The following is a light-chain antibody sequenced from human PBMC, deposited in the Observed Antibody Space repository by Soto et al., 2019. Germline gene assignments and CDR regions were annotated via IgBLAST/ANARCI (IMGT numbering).Light chain of an antibody. CDR2: GAS. V-gene: IGKV3-20*01. Sequence: EIVLPQSPGTLSLSPGERATLSCRASQSVSSSSLAWYQQKPGQAPRLLIYGASSRATGIPDRFSGSGSGTDFPLTISRLEPEDFAGYYFQQYGSSLTFGGRTKVEIK. J-gene: IGKJ4*01. CDR3: QQYGSSLT. CDR1: QSVSSSS.